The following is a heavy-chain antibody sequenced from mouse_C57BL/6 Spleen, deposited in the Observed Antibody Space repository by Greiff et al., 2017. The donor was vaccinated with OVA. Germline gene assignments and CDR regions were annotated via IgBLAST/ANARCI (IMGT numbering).Heavy chain of an antibody. V-gene: IGHV1-69*01. CDR3: AREDSSGYLY. Sequence: QVQLQQPGAELVMPWASVKLSCKASGYTFTSYWMHWVKQRPGQGLEWIGEIDPSDSYTNYNQKFKGKSTLTVDKSSSTAYMQLSSLTSEDSAVYYCAREDSSGYLYWGQGTTLTVSS. CDR2: IDPSDSYT. J-gene: IGHJ2*01. CDR1: GYTFTSYW. D-gene: IGHD3-2*02.